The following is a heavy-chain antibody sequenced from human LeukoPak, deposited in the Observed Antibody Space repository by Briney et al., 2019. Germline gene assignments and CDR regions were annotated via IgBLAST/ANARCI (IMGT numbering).Heavy chain of an antibody. CDR1: GHPFYKYG. CDR3: AGNYEGQGVVAAH. D-gene: IGHD3-16*01. CDR2: VSVYNGNT. Sequence: GASVKVSCKVSGHPFYKYGIHWVRQAPGQGLEWLGWVSVYNGNTNNVQTLQGRLTMTTDVSTSTAYMELRSLRSDDTAVYYCAGNYEGQGVVAAHWGQGTLVTVSS. J-gene: IGHJ4*02. V-gene: IGHV1-18*01.